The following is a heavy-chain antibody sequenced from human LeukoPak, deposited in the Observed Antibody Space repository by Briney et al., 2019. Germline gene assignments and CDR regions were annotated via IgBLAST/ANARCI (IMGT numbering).Heavy chain of an antibody. CDR2: ISGSGGST. D-gene: IGHD3-22*01. CDR3: AKDPRPNYYDSSGYQGPRGY. Sequence: GGSLRLSCAASGFTFSSYAVSWVRQAPGKGLEWVSAISGSGGSTYYADSVKGRFTISRDNSKNTLYLQMNSLRAEDTAVYYCAKDPRPNYYDSSGYQGPRGYWGQGTLVTVYS. CDR1: GFTFSSYA. V-gene: IGHV3-23*01. J-gene: IGHJ4*02.